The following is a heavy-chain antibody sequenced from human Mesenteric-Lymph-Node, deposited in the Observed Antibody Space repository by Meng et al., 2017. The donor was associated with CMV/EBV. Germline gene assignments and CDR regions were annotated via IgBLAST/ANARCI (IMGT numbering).Heavy chain of an antibody. V-gene: IGHV3-23*01. CDR1: GFTFSSYA. Sequence: GGSLRLSCAASGFTFSSYAMSWVRQAPGKGLEWVSGISGSGGSTYYADSVKGRFSISRDNAKNSLYLQMNSLRAEDTAVYYCARVIVGATTSLRYYGMDVWGQGTTVTVSS. CDR3: ARVIVGATTSLRYYGMDV. CDR2: ISGSGGST. J-gene: IGHJ6*02. D-gene: IGHD1-26*01.